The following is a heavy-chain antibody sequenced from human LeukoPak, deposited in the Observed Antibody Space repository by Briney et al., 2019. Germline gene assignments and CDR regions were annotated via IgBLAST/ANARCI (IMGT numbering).Heavy chain of an antibody. CDR2: ISTYNGNT. Sequence: ISTYNGNTNSAQKLQGRVTMTTDTSTSTAYMELRSLRSDDTAVYYCARYRYSGSYGYFDYWGQGTLVTVSS. CDR3: ARYRYSGSYGYFDY. D-gene: IGHD1-26*01. J-gene: IGHJ4*02. V-gene: IGHV1-18*01.